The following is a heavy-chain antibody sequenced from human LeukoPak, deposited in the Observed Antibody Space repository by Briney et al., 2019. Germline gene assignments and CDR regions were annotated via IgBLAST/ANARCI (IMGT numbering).Heavy chain of an antibody. CDR3: ARVQTKWLVREGNWFDP. D-gene: IGHD6-19*01. J-gene: IGHJ5*02. CDR1: GGSISSYY. CDR2: IYYSGST. Sequence: SETLSLTCTVSGGSISSYYWSWIRQPPGKGLEWIGYIYYSGSTNYNPSLKSRVTISVDTSKKQFSLKLSSVTAADTAVYYCARVQTKWLVREGNWFDPWGQGTLVTVSS. V-gene: IGHV4-59*01.